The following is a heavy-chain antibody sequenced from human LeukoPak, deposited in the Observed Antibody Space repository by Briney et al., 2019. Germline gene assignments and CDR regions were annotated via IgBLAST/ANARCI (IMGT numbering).Heavy chain of an antibody. CDR3: AKFDLENSNFDY. V-gene: IGHV3-23*01. CDR2: ISGSGGST. CDR1: GFTFSSYA. D-gene: IGHD5-24*01. J-gene: IGHJ4*02. Sequence: GGSLRLSCAAPGFTFSSYAMSWVRQAPGKGLEWDSAISGSGGSTYYADSVKGRFTISRDNSKNTLYLQMNSLRAEDTAVYYCAKFDLENSNFDYWGQGTLVTVSS.